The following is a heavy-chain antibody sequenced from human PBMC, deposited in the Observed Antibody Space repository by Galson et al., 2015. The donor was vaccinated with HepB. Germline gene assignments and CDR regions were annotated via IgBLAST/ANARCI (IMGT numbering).Heavy chain of an antibody. CDR3: ATAYCSSTSCYTYADY. CDR2: INPNSGGT. J-gene: IGHJ4*02. CDR1: GYTFTGYY. Sequence: SVKVSCKASGYTFTGYYMHWVRQAPGQGLEWMGWINPNSGGTNYAQKFQGRVTMTRDTSISTAYMELSRLRSDDTAVYYCATAYCSSTSCYTYADYWGQGTLVTVSS. D-gene: IGHD2-2*02. V-gene: IGHV1-2*02.